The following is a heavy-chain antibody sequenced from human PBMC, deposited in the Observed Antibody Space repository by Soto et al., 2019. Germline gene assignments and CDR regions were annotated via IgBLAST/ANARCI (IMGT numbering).Heavy chain of an antibody. Sequence: QVQLVQSGAEVKKPGASVKVSCKASGSTLTSYYMHWVRQAPGQGLEWMGIINPSGGSTSYAQKFQGRVTMTRDTSTSTVYMELSSLRSEDTAVYYCARAPSRYFDYWGQGTLVTVSS. CDR3: ARAPSRYFDY. V-gene: IGHV1-46*01. J-gene: IGHJ4*02. CDR1: GSTLTSYY. CDR2: INPSGGST.